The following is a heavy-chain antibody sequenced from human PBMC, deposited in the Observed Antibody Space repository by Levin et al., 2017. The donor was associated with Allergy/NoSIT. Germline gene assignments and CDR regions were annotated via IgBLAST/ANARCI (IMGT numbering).Heavy chain of an antibody. CDR3: AREGTTVTKGGDFDP. J-gene: IGHJ5*02. V-gene: IGHV4-34*01. Sequence: PGGSLRLSCAVYGGSFSGYYWSWIRQPPGKGLEWIGEINHSGSTNYNPSLKSRVTISVDTSKNQFSLKLSSVTAADTAVYYCAREGTTVTKGGDFDPWGQGTLVTVSS. CDR1: GGSFSGYY. D-gene: IGHD4-17*01. CDR2: INHSGST.